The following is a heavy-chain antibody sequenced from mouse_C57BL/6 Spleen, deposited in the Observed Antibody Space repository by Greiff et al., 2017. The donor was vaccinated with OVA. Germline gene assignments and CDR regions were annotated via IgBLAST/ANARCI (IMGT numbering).Heavy chain of an antibody. CDR2: LDPCDSYT. CDR3: ARAYEAMDY. D-gene: IGHD1-1*01. V-gene: IGHV1-50*01. Sequence: QVQLQQPGAELVKPGASVKLSCKASGYTFTSYWMQWVKQRPGQGLEWIGELDPCDSYTNYNQKFKGKATLTVDTSSRPAYMQRSSLTSEDSAVYFCARAYEAMDYWGQGTSVTVSS. CDR1: GYTFTSYW. J-gene: IGHJ4*01.